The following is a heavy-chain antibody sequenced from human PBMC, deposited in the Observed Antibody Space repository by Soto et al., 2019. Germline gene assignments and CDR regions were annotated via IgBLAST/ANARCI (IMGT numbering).Heavy chain of an antibody. J-gene: IGHJ6*02. CDR2: INPSGGST. CDR3: ARAGGYYDFWSGKGGYFYYYGMDV. CDR1: GYTFTSYY. Sequence: ASLNLSCKTSGYTFTSYYMHWVRQTPGQGLEWMGIINPSGGSTSYAQKFQGRVTMTRDTSTSTVYMELSSLRSEDTAVYYCARAGGYYDFWSGKGGYFYYYGMDVCGQGTTVTVYS. V-gene: IGHV1-46*01. D-gene: IGHD3-3*01.